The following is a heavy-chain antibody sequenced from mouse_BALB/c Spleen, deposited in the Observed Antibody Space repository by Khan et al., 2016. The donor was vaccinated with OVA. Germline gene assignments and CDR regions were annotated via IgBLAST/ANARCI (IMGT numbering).Heavy chain of an antibody. J-gene: IGHJ4*01. D-gene: IGHD2-10*02. Sequence: QVQLKESGPGLVAPSQSLSITCTVSGFSLSRYSVHWVRQPPGKGLEWLGMIWSGGSTDHNSALESRLSISKDNSKSQVFLKMNSLQTDDTAMYYCARKKYGNYVSLDYWGQGTSVTVSS. CDR2: IWSGGST. CDR1: GFSLSRYS. V-gene: IGHV2-6-4*01. CDR3: ARKKYGNYVSLDY.